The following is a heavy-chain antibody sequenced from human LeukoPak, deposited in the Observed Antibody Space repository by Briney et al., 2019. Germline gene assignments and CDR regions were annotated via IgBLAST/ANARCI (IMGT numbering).Heavy chain of an antibody. Sequence: SETLSLTCTVSGGSISSYYWSWIRQHPGKGLEWIGYIYYSGSTYYNPSLKSRVTISVDTSKNQFSLKLSSVTAADTAVYYCASYIVATSYLDYWGQGTLVTVSS. CDR3: ASYIVATSYLDY. D-gene: IGHD5-12*01. CDR1: GGSISSYY. J-gene: IGHJ4*02. V-gene: IGHV4-59*06. CDR2: IYYSGST.